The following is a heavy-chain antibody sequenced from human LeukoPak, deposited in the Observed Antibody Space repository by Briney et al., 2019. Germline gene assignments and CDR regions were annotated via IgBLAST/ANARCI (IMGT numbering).Heavy chain of an antibody. Sequence: PSQTLSLTCTVSGGSISSGGYYWSWIRQHPGKGLEWIGYIYYSGGTYYNPSLKSRVTISVDTSKNQFSLKLSSVTAADTAVYYCARLPLGYYYFDYWGQGTLVTVSS. CDR3: ARLPLGYYYFDY. D-gene: IGHD3-22*01. CDR2: IYYSGGT. J-gene: IGHJ4*02. V-gene: IGHV4-31*03. CDR1: GGSISSGGYY.